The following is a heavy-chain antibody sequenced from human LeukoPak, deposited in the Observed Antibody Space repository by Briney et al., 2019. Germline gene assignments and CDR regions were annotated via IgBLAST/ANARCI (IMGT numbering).Heavy chain of an antibody. V-gene: IGHV1-46*01. CDR3: ARERLNHFQH. J-gene: IGHJ1*01. Sequence: GASVKVSCKASGYSFTNFYMHWVRQAPGQGLEWVGIINPSGGSTTYAQKFQGRVTMTRDTSTSTVYMELSSLRSEDTAVYYCARERLNHFQHWGQGTLVTVSS. CDR1: GYSFTNFY. CDR2: INPSGGST.